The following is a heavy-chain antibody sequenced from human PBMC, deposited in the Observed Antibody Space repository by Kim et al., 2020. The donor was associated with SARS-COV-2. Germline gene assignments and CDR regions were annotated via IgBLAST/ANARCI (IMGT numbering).Heavy chain of an antibody. V-gene: IGHV4-31*03. CDR1: GGSISSGGYY. J-gene: IGHJ6*02. D-gene: IGHD2-15*01. Sequence: SETLSLTCTVSGGSISSGGYYWSWIRQHPGKGLEWIGYIYYSGSTYYNPSLKSRVTISVDTSKNQFSLKLSSVTAADTAVYYCARDLGGGSAHTYYYYYGMDVWGQGTTVTVSS. CDR3: ARDLGGGSAHTYYYYYGMDV. CDR2: IYYSGST.